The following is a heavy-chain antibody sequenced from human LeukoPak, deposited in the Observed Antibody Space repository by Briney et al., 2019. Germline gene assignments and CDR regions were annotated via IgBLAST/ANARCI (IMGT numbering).Heavy chain of an antibody. CDR1: GFTFSSYW. CDR3: ASENLGYCSSTSCRRGLYYYYYMDV. J-gene: IGHJ6*03. V-gene: IGHV3-7*01. CDR2: IKQDGSEK. Sequence: GGSLRLSCAASGFTFSSYWMSWVRQAPGKGLEWVANIKQDGSEKYYVDSVKGRFTISRDNAKNSLYLQMNSLRAEDTAVYYCASENLGYCSSTSCRRGLYYYYYMDVWGKGTTVTVSS. D-gene: IGHD2-2*01.